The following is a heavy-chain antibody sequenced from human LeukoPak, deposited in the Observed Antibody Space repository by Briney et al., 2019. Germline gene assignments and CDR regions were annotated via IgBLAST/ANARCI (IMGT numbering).Heavy chain of an antibody. J-gene: IGHJ5*02. D-gene: IGHD2-15*01. CDR2: ISAYNGNT. CDR3: ARDIGYCSGGSCRYWFDP. CDR1: GYTFTSYG. Sequence: ASVKVSCKASGYTFTSYGISWVRQAPGQGLEWMGWISAYNGNTNYAQKVQGRVTMTIDTSTSTVYMELRSLRSDDTAVYYCARDIGYCSGGSCRYWFDPWGQGTLVTVSS. V-gene: IGHV1-18*01.